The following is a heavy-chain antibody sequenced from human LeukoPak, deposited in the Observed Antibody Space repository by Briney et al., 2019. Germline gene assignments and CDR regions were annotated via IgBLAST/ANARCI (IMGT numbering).Heavy chain of an antibody. CDR3: AKDYYGSGTYLDS. CDR2: IRFDGSNK. V-gene: IGHV3-30*02. CDR1: GFTFSSYG. Sequence: PGGSLRLSCAASGFTFSSYGMHWVRQAPGKGLEWVAFIRFDGSNKYYADSVKGRFTISRDISKNTLYLQMVSLRAEDTAVYYCAKDYYGSGTYLDSWGQGTLVTVSS. J-gene: IGHJ4*02. D-gene: IGHD3-10*01.